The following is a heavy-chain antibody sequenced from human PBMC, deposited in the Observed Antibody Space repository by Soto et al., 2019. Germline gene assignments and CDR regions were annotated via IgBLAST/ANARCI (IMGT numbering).Heavy chain of an antibody. J-gene: IGHJ4*02. Sequence: SETLSLTCTVSGGSISSGGYYWSWIRQHPGKGLEWIGYIYYSGSTYYNPSLKSRVTISVDTSKNQFSLKLSSVTATDTAVYYCATGDYAAYFDYWGQGTLVTVSS. CDR2: IYYSGST. CDR3: ATGDYAAYFDY. V-gene: IGHV4-31*03. D-gene: IGHD4-17*01. CDR1: GGSISSGGYY.